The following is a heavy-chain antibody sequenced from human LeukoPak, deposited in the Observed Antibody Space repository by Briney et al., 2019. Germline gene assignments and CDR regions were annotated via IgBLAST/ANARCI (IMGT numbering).Heavy chain of an antibody. Sequence: GRSLRLSCAASGFTFSSYGMHWVRQAPGKGLEWAAVISYDGSNKYYADSVKGRFTISRDNSKNTLYLQMNSLRAEDTAVYYCAKDPASGYDFWSGYSYGMDVWGQGTMVTVSS. CDR3: AKDPASGYDFWSGYSYGMDV. V-gene: IGHV3-30*18. D-gene: IGHD3-3*01. J-gene: IGHJ6*02. CDR2: ISYDGSNK. CDR1: GFTFSSYG.